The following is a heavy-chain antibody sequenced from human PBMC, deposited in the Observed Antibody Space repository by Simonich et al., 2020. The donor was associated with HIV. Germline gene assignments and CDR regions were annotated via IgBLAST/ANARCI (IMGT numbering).Heavy chain of an antibody. J-gene: IGHJ4*02. Sequence: QVQLVQSGAEVKKPGASVKVSCKASGYTFTGNYMHWGRQAPGQGLEWMGWINPNTGATNYAQKFQDRVTMTRDTSISTTYMDLSRLRSDDTAVYYCARGPSTGDFDYWGQGTLVTISS. V-gene: IGHV1-2*02. D-gene: IGHD7-27*01. CDR2: INPNTGAT. CDR1: GYTFTGNY. CDR3: ARGPSTGDFDY.